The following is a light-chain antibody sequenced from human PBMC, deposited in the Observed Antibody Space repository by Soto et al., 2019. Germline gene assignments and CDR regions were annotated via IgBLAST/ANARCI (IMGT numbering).Light chain of an antibody. CDR2: SNN. CDR1: SSNIGSNT. Sequence: QSVLTQPPSASGTPGQRVTISCSGSSSNIGSNTVNWYQQLPGTAPKLLIYSNNQRPSGVPDRFSGSKSGTSASLAISVLQSEDEADYYCAAWDDSLNGWVFGGGTKLTV. CDR3: AAWDDSLNGWV. J-gene: IGLJ3*02. V-gene: IGLV1-44*01.